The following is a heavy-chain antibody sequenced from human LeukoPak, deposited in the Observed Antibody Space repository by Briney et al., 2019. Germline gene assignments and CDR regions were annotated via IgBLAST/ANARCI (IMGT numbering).Heavy chain of an antibody. CDR2: IRYDGSNK. D-gene: IGHD6-25*01. CDR1: GFTFSSYG. J-gene: IGHJ5*02. Sequence: GGSLRLSCAASGFTFSSYGMHWVRQAPGKGLEWVAFIRYDGSNKYYADSVKGRFTISRDNSKNTLYLQMNSLRAEDTAVYYCARELSSSDSRWFDPWGQGTLVTVSS. CDR3: ARELSSSDSRWFDP. V-gene: IGHV3-30*02.